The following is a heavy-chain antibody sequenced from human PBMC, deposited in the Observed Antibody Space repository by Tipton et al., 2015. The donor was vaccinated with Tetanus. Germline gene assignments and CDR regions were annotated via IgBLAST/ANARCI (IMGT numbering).Heavy chain of an antibody. Sequence: TLSLTCTVSGDSVRSGSYYWSWIRQPPGKELEWIGYIDYSGSTNYNPSLKSRLIISADTSKNQFSLRLSSVTAADTGVYYCARDQGGGRVARLNWFGPWGQGALVTVSS. J-gene: IGHJ5*02. CDR2: IDYSGST. V-gene: IGHV4-61*01. CDR3: ARDQGGGRVARLNWFGP. D-gene: IGHD3-16*01. CDR1: GDSVRSGSYY.